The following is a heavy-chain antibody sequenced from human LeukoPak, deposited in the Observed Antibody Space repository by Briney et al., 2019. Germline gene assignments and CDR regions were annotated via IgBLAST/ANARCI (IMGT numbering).Heavy chain of an antibody. D-gene: IGHD3-10*01. CDR1: GYTFTGYY. CDR3: ARAHHYFGSGHDY. CDR2: INPDSGVT. V-gene: IGHV1-2*02. J-gene: IGHJ4*02. Sequence: GASVKVSCKTSGYTFTGYYMHWLRQAPGQVLEWMGRINPDSGVTNYAQKFQGRVTLTRDTSISTAYMELSSLRSDDTAVYYCARAHHYFGSGHDYWGQGTLVTVSS.